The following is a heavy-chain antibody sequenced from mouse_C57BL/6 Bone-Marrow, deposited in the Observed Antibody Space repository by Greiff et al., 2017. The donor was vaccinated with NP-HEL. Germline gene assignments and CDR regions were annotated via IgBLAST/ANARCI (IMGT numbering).Heavy chain of an antibody. CDR3: ARGVTRAMDY. CDR1: GYTFTDYY. J-gene: IGHJ4*01. D-gene: IGHD2-2*01. CDR2: IGPGSGST. V-gene: IGHV1-77*01. Sequence: VQLQQSGAELVKPGASVKISCKASGYTFTDYYINWVKQRPGKGLAWIGKIGPGSGSTSYNEKFTGKATLTADKASSTAYRQLSSLTSEDSAVYVCARGVTRAMDYWGQGTSVTVSA.